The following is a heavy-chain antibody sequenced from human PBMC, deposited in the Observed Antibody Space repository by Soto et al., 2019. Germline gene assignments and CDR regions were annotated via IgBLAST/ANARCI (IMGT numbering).Heavy chain of an antibody. CDR3: ARVGFTYGTASV. CDR2: IYYSGRT. CDR1: GGSISSGDHY. D-gene: IGHD3-10*01. J-gene: IGHJ4*02. Sequence: TLSLTCTVSGGSISSGDHYWSWIRQPPGKGLEWIGHIYYSGRTYYKPSLKSRVTISLDTSKNQFSLKLTSVTAADTAVYYCARVGFTYGTASVWGQGTLVTVSS. V-gene: IGHV4-30-4*01.